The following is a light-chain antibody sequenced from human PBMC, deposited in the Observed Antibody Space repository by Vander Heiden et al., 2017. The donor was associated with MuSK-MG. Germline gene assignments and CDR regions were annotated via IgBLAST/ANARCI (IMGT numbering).Light chain of an antibody. CDR3: QRWETTLPT. Sequence: EIQMTQSPSSLYASVGDRVIITCRASQSINTFLNWYRQKPGRAPELLIYRASTLQTGVPSRFSGRASGTEFTLTISMLDPEDFTTYHCQRWETTLPTFGQGTKVEVK. CDR2: RAS. J-gene: IGKJ2*01. V-gene: IGKV1-39*01. CDR1: QSINTF.